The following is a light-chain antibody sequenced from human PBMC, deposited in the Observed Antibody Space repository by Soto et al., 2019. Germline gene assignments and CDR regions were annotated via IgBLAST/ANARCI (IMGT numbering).Light chain of an antibody. CDR1: QSVSSY. V-gene: IGKV3-11*01. Sequence: EIALTQSPATLSLSPGERATLSCRASQSVSSYLAWYQQKPGQAPRLLIYDASNRATGIPARFSGSGSGTDFTLTISSLEPEEFAVYYCQQRSNWPPRVTFGGGTKVEIK. J-gene: IGKJ4*01. CDR3: QQRSNWPPRVT. CDR2: DAS.